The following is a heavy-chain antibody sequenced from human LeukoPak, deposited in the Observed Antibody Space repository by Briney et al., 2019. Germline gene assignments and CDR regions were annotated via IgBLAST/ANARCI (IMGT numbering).Heavy chain of an antibody. CDR3: ARGTLYSGWSYYFDY. CDR2: IYHTGTT. D-gene: IGHD6-19*01. V-gene: IGHV4-38-2*02. CDR1: GNSISSGYY. J-gene: IGHJ4*02. Sequence: AETLSLTCTVSGNSISSGYYWGWIRQPPGKGLEWIGIIYHTGTTYYNSSLKSRVTISVDTSKNQFSLKLNFVTAADTAVYYCARGTLYSGWSYYFDYWGQGSQVTVSS.